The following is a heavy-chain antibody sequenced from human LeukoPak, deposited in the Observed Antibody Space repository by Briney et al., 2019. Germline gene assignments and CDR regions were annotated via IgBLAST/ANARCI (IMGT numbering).Heavy chain of an antibody. J-gene: IGHJ6*02. V-gene: IGHV3-30*04. CDR2: ISYDGSNK. D-gene: IGHD3-3*01. Sequence: GGSLRLSCAASGFTFSSYAMHWVRQAPGKGLEWVAVISYDGSNKYYAGSVKGRFTISRDNSKNTLYLQMNSLRAEDTAVYYCARVDYDFWSGYYSYYYYGMDVWGQGTTVTVSS. CDR1: GFTFSSYA. CDR3: ARVDYDFWSGYYSYYYYGMDV.